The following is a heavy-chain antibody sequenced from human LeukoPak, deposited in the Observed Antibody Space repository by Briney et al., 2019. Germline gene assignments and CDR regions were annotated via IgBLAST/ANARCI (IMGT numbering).Heavy chain of an antibody. CDR1: GGTFSSYA. CDR2: IIPIFGTA. D-gene: IGHD2-15*01. V-gene: IGHV1-69*06. J-gene: IGHJ3*02. CDR3: ARDQPVHPGYCSGGSCYSRREEAFDI. Sequence: ASVKVSCKASGGTFSSYAISWVRQAPGQGLELMGGIIPIFGTANYAQKFQGRVTITADKSTGTAYMELSSLRSEDTAVYYCARDQPVHPGYCSGGSCYSRREEAFDIWGQGTMVTVSS.